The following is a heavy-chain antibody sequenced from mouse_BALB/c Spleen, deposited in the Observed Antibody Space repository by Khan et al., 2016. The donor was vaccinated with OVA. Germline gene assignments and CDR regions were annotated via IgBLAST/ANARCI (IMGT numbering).Heavy chain of an antibody. D-gene: IGHD2-14*01. V-gene: IGHV1-4*01. J-gene: IGHJ3*01. CDR1: GYTFTSYT. Sequence: QVHVKQSGAELARPGASVKMSCKASGYTFTSYTIHWIKLRPGQGLEWIGYINPSNGYTNYNQKFKDKATLTADKSSTTAYMQLSSLTSDDSAVFYCGRDGAYHRNDGWFAYWGQGTLVTVSA. CDR3: GRDGAYHRNDGWFAY. CDR2: INPSNGYT.